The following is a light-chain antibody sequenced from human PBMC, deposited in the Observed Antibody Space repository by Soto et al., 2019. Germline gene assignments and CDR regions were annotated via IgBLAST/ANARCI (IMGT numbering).Light chain of an antibody. CDR3: QQSYSTRWT. CDR1: QSIRSY. CDR2: AAS. Sequence: DIQMTQSPSSLSASVVDRVTITCRASQSIRSYLNWYHQKPGKAPKLLIYAASSLQSGVSSRFSGSEAGTDFTLTISSLQPEDFATYYCQQSYSTRWTFGQGTKVEIK. J-gene: IGKJ1*01. V-gene: IGKV1-39*01.